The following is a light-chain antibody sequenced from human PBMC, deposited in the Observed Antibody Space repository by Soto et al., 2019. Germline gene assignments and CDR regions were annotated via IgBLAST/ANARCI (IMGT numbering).Light chain of an antibody. CDR3: PQSDAWVS. V-gene: IGKV3-11*01. CDR1: QSVRTY. CDR2: GAS. J-gene: IGKJ4*01. Sequence: VLTQSPATLSWSPGDTATLSCRASQSVRTYFAWYQQTSGQAPRLLIYGASSRATGVPDRFTGSGSGTDYTLTPGSLEPAEYPLYYCPQSDAWVSFGGGTKVDIK.